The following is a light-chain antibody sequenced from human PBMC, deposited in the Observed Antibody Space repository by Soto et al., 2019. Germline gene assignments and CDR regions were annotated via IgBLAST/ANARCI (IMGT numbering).Light chain of an antibody. CDR2: GIS. CDR1: QRVGSD. CDR3: QQYHQWPGT. J-gene: IGKJ3*01. V-gene: IGKV3-15*01. Sequence: EMLMTQSPATLSVSPGERATLSCRASQRVGSDLAWYQQKPGQPPRLLMYGISTRATGIPARFSGSGSGTEFTLSISSLQSEDFAVYYCQQYHQWPGTFGPGTKVDF.